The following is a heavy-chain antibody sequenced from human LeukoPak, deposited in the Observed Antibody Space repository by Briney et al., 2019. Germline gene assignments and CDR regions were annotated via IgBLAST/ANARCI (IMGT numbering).Heavy chain of an antibody. CDR3: ARDPLQYHRYFDL. J-gene: IGHJ2*01. CDR2: ISSSGRTI. Sequence: GGSLRLSCAASGFTFSSYEMNWVRQAPGKGLEWVSYISSSGRTIYYADSVKGRFTISRDNAKNSLYLQMNSLRAEDTAIYYCARDPLQYHRYFDLWGRGTLVTVSS. CDR1: GFTFSSYE. D-gene: IGHD4-11*01. V-gene: IGHV3-48*03.